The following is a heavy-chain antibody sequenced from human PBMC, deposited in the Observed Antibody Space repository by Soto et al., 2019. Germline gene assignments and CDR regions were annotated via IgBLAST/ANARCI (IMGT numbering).Heavy chain of an antibody. CDR1: GFTFSSYA. CDR2: ISGSGGST. CDR3: AKGRQQWLLFREHYYYGMDV. V-gene: IGHV3-23*01. J-gene: IGHJ6*02. Sequence: HPGGSLRLSCAASGFTFSSYAMSWVRQAPGKGLEWVSAISGSGGSTYYADSVKGRFTISRDNSKNTLYLQMNSLRAEDTAVYYCAKGRQQWLLFREHYYYGMDVWGQGTTVTVSS. D-gene: IGHD6-19*01.